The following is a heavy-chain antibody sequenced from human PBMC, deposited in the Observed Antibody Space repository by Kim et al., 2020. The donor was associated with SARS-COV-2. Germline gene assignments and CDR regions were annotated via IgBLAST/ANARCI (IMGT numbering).Heavy chain of an antibody. CDR1: GGSISSGGYY. D-gene: IGHD6-13*01. V-gene: IGHV4-31*03. CDR2: IYYSGST. Sequence: SETLSLTCTVSGGSISSGGYYWSWIRQHPGKGLEWIGYIYYSGSTYYNPSLKSRVTISVDTSKNQFSLKLSSVTAADTAVYYCARAFGDDSSSWFAMDVWGQGTTVTVSS. CDR3: ARAFGDDSSSWFAMDV. J-gene: IGHJ6*02.